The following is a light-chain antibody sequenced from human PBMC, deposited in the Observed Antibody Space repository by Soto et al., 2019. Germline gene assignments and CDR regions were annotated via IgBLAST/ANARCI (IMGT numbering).Light chain of an antibody. CDR3: QQRSNWPTIT. CDR2: DAS. Sequence: EIVLTQSPGTLSLSPGERATLSCRASQSVSSSYLAWYQQKPGQAPRLLISDASNRATGIPARFSGSGSGTDFTLTISSLEPEDFAVYYCQQRSNWPTITFGQGTRLEIK. CDR1: QSVSSSY. V-gene: IGKV3-11*01. J-gene: IGKJ5*01.